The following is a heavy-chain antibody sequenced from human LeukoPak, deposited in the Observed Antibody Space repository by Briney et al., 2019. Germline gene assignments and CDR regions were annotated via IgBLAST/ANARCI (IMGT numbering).Heavy chain of an antibody. CDR3: TRQIGPYYFDY. V-gene: IGHV3-73*01. Sequence: PGGSLKLSCAASGFTFSGSAMHWVRQASGKGLEWAGRIRSKANSYATAYAASVKGRFTISRDDSKNTAYLQMNSLKTEDTAVYYCTRQIGPYYFDYWGQGTLVTVSS. J-gene: IGHJ4*02. CDR2: IRSKANSYAT. CDR1: GFTFSGSA.